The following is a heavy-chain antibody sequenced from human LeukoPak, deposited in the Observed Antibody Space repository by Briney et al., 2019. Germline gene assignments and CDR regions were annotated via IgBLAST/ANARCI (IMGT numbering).Heavy chain of an antibody. CDR3: AKDGAQQLVRYYFDY. V-gene: IGHV3-21*01. D-gene: IGHD6-13*01. CDR2: ISSSSSYI. CDR1: GFTFSSYS. J-gene: IGHJ4*02. Sequence: GGSLRLSCAASGFTFSSYSVNWVRQAPGKGPEWVSSISSSSSYIYYADSVKGRFTISRDNAKNSLYLQMNSLRAEDTAVYYCAKDGAQQLVRYYFDYWGQGTLVTVSS.